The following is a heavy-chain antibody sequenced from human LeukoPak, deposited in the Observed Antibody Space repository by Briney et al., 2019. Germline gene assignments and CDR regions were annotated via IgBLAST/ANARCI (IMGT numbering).Heavy chain of an antibody. Sequence: GESLKISCKGSGYRFTSYWIAWVRQMPGKGLEWMGCIYPGDSDTRYSPSFQGQVTISADKSITTAYLQWSSLKASDTAMYYCATPQVSGWNFDYWGQGTLVTVSS. V-gene: IGHV5-51*01. CDR1: GYRFTSYW. D-gene: IGHD6-19*01. J-gene: IGHJ4*02. CDR2: IYPGDSDT. CDR3: ATPQVSGWNFDY.